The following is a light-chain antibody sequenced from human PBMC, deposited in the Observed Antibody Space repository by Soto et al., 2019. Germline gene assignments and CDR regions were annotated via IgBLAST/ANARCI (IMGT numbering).Light chain of an antibody. V-gene: IGKV3-20*01. Sequence: FVLTQSPVTLSLSPGEGATLSCRASQSVGSTSLAWYQQKPGQAPRLLIYDTSSRATGIPARFSGSGSGTDFTRTISRLEPEDFAVYYCRQCGVSPWTCGQGTKVEI. J-gene: IGKJ1*01. CDR3: RQCGVSPWT. CDR2: DTS. CDR1: QSVGSTS.